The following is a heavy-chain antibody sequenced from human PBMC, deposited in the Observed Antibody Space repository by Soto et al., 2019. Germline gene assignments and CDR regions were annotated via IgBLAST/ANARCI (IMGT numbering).Heavy chain of an antibody. Sequence: TLSLTCTVSGGSISSGGYYWSWIRQHPGKGLEWIGYIYYSGSTYYNPSLKSRVTISVDTPKNQFSLKLSSVTAADTAVYYCARDRRYSYYIDYGGQGTLVTVS. CDR3: ARDRRYSYYIDY. CDR2: IYYSGST. J-gene: IGHJ4*02. CDR1: GGSISSGGYY. V-gene: IGHV4-31*03. D-gene: IGHD5-18*01.